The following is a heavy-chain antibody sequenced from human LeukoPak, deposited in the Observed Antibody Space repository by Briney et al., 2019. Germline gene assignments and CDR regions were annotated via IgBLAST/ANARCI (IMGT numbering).Heavy chain of an antibody. CDR3: AKDREIRFFEWSVYFDY. V-gene: IGHV3-23*01. CDR1: GFTFSSYA. CDR2: ISGSGGST. J-gene: IGHJ4*02. D-gene: IGHD3-3*01. Sequence: GGSLRLSCAASGFTFSSYAMSWVRQAPGKGLEWVSAISGSGGSTYYADSVKGRFTISRDNSKNTLYLQMNSLRAEDTAVYYCAKDREIRFFEWSVYFDYWGQGTLVTVSS.